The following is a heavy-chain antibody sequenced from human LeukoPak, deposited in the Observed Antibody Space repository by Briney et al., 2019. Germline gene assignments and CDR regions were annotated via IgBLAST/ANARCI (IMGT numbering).Heavy chain of an antibody. CDR1: GGSISSGSYY. Sequence: PSRTLSLTCTVSGGSISSGSYYWSWIRQPAGKGLEWTGRIYTSGSTNYNPSLKSRVTISVDTSKNQFSLKLSSVTAADTAVYYCARTRNGPLYYFDYWGQGTLVTVSS. V-gene: IGHV4-61*02. CDR2: IYTSGST. J-gene: IGHJ4*02. CDR3: ARTRNGPLYYFDY.